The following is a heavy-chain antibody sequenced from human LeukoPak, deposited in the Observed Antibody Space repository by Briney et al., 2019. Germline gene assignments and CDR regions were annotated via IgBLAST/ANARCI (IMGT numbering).Heavy chain of an antibody. CDR3: ERGGTMVRGRARVGWFDP. D-gene: IGHD3-10*01. J-gene: IGHJ5*02. CDR2: INPNSGTT. CDR1: GYTFTGYY. V-gene: IGHV1-2*02. Sequence: ASVKVSFKASGYTFTGYYMHWVRQPPGQGFEWMGWINPNSGTTNYAQKFHGSVTMTRDTSISIAYMEMSRLRSDDTAVYYCERGGTMVRGRARVGWFDPWGQGTLVTVSS.